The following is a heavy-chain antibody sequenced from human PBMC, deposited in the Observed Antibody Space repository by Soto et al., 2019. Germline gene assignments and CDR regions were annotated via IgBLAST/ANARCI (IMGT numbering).Heavy chain of an antibody. CDR2: INAGNGNT. Sequence: SVKVSCKDSGXTLTSYAMHWVRQAPGQRLEWMGWINAGNGNTKYSQKFQGRVTITRDTSASTAYMELSSLRSEDTAVYYCARGIVVVTALDYWGQGTLVTVSS. D-gene: IGHD2-21*02. V-gene: IGHV1-3*01. CDR1: GXTLTSYA. J-gene: IGHJ4*02. CDR3: ARGIVVVTALDY.